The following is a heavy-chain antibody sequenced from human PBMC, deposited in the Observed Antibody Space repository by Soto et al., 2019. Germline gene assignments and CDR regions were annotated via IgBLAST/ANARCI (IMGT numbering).Heavy chain of an antibody. Sequence: SETLSLTCTVSGASISSGDYFWSWIRQSPGKGLQWIGYIYDSGSSYYNPSLKSRVTMSVDTSKNQFSLKLSSLTAADTAVYYCARKGDYVALFDYWGQGTLVTVSS. J-gene: IGHJ4*02. CDR3: ARKGDYVALFDY. V-gene: IGHV4-30-4*01. D-gene: IGHD4-17*01. CDR2: IYDSGSS. CDR1: GASISSGDYF.